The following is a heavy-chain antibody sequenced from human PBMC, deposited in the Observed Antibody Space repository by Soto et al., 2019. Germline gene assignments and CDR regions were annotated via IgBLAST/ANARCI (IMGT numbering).Heavy chain of an antibody. CDR3: ATTGPY. J-gene: IGHJ4*02. Sequence: QVQLVESGGGVVQPGRSLRLSCAASGFTFSSYGMHWVRQAPGKGLEWVAVIWFDGSNKFYADSVKGRFTISRDNSKNTVSLQMNSLRDEESAAYDYATTGPYWGQGTLVTVS. CDR2: IWFDGSNK. CDR1: GFTFSSYG. V-gene: IGHV3-33*01.